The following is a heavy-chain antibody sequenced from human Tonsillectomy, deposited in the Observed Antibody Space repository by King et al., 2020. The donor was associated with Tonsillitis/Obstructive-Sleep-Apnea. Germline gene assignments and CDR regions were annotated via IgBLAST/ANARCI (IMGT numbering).Heavy chain of an antibody. D-gene: IGHD2-2*01. CDR2: SSAYNGNQ. J-gene: IGHJ6*03. CDR1: GYTFTSYG. V-gene: IGHV1-18*01. Sequence: VQLVESGAEVKKPGASVKVSCKASGYTFTSYGISWVRQAPVQGLEWMGWSSAYNGNQNYAQKLQGRVTMTKDTSTSTAYMELRSLRSDDTAVYYCARDGGSRGDDIAVVPAAIYYYYYYMDVWGKGTTVTVSS. CDR3: ARDGGSRGDDIAVVPAAIYYYYYYMDV.